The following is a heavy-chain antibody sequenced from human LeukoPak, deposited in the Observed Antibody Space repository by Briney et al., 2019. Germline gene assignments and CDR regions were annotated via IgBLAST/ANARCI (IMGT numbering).Heavy chain of an antibody. CDR3: ARDQYYDILTGYRYGMDV. D-gene: IGHD3-9*01. CDR1: GGSLSSYY. J-gene: IGHJ6*02. CDR2: IYYSGST. V-gene: IGHV4-59*01. Sequence: TSETLSLTCTVSGGSLSSYYWSWIRQPPGKGLEWIGYIYYSGSTNYNPSLKSRVTISVDTSKNQFSLKLSSVTAADTAVYYCARDQYYDILTGYRYGMDVWGQGTTVTVSS.